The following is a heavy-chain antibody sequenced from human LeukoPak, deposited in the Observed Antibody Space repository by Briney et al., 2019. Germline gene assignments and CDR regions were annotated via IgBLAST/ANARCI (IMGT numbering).Heavy chain of an antibody. CDR1: GYTFTSYA. Sequence: EASVKVSCKASGYTFTSYAMHWVRQAPGQRLEWMGWINAGNGNTKYSQKFQGRVTITRDTSASTAYMELRSLRSEDTAVYYCARGPATVTTPYYFDYWGQGTLVTVSS. V-gene: IGHV1-3*01. CDR2: INAGNGNT. D-gene: IGHD4-17*01. J-gene: IGHJ4*02. CDR3: ARGPATVTTPYYFDY.